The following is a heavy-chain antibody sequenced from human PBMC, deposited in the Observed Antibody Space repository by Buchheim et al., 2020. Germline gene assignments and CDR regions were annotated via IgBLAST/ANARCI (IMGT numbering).Heavy chain of an antibody. CDR3: ARGGTSGSLDY. D-gene: IGHD3-10*01. V-gene: IGHV3-74*01. CDR2: INTDGTDT. J-gene: IGHJ4*02. CDR1: GFTFSSYW. Sequence: EVQLVDSGGGLVQPGGSLRLSCAASGFTFSSYWMHWVRQAPGKGPVWVSRINTDGTDTSYAVSVKGRFTISRDNARNKLYLQMNSLEAEDTAVYFCARGGTSGSLDYWGQGTL.